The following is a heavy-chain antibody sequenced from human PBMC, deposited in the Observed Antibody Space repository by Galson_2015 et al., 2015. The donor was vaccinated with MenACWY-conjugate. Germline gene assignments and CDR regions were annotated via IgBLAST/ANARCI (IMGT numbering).Heavy chain of an antibody. D-gene: IGHD6-19*01. CDR2: IYSGGST. Sequence: SLRLSCAASGFTVSSNYMSWVRQAPGKGLEWVSVIYSGGSTYYADSVKGRFTISRDNSKNTLYLQMNSLRAEDTAVYYCARDKVDWLVRERIYNYHGMDVWGQGTPVPVSS. V-gene: IGHV3-53*01. CDR3: ARDKVDWLVRERIYNYHGMDV. J-gene: IGHJ6*02. CDR1: GFTVSSNY.